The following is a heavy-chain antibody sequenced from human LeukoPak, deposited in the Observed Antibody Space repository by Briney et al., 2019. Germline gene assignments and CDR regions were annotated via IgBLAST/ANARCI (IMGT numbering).Heavy chain of an antibody. J-gene: IGHJ4*02. D-gene: IGHD2-2*02. CDR1: GFTFSSYA. CDR3: AKAPNRGVYQLLYTDY. CDR2: ISGSGGST. V-gene: IGHV3-23*01. Sequence: GGSLRLSCAASGFTFSSYAMSWVRQAPGKGLEWVSAISGSGGSTYYADSVKGRFTISRDNSKNTLYLQMNSLRAEDTAVYYCAKAPNRGVYQLLYTDYWGQGTLVTVSS.